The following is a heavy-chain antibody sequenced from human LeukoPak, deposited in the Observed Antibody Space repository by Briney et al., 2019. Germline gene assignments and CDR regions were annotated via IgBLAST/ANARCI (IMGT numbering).Heavy chain of an antibody. D-gene: IGHD3-9*01. J-gene: IGHJ5*01. Sequence: SETLSLTCAVYGGSFSGYYWSWIRQPPGKGLEWIGEINHSGSSNYNPSLKSRVTISVDTSKNQFSLKLSFVTAADMTVYYCARAPSRYDVLTGYYGGWFDSWGQGTLVTVSS. CDR3: ARAPSRYDVLTGYYGGWFDS. CDR2: INHSGSS. CDR1: GGSFSGYY. V-gene: IGHV4-34*01.